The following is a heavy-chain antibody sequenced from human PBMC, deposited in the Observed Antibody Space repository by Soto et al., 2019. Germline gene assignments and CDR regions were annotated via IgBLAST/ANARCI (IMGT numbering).Heavy chain of an antibody. J-gene: IGHJ4*02. Sequence: SETLSLTCTVSGGSISSSSYYWGWIRQPPGKGLEWIGSIYYSGSTYYNPSLKSRVTISVDTSKNQFSLKLSSVTAADTAVYYCARVGGSFNKTVFDYCGQGTLVTVSS. D-gene: IGHD2-15*01. CDR1: GGSISSSSYY. V-gene: IGHV4-39*07. CDR3: ARVGGSFNKTVFDY. CDR2: IYYSGST.